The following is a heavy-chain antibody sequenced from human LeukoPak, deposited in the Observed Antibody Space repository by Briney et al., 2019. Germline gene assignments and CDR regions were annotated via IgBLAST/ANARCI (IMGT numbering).Heavy chain of an antibody. Sequence: SETLSLTCSVYGCSISSSSCDWGSFRQPPGKGLEWIGRIYYTGSTYYHPSRNSRVTITVDTSKNQYSLKLSSVTAADTAGYYCARLLFVGYFDYWGQGTLVTVSS. V-gene: IGHV4-39*01. CDR2: IYYTGST. CDR3: ARLLFVGYFDY. CDR1: GCSISSSSCD. J-gene: IGHJ4*02. D-gene: IGHD2-21*01.